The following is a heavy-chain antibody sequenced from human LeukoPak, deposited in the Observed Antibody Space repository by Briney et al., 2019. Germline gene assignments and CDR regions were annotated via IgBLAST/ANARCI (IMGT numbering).Heavy chain of an antibody. Sequence: GGSLRLSCAASGFTFSSYSMNWVRQAPGKGLEWVSSISSSSSYIYYADSVKGRFTISRDNAKNSLYLQMNSLRAEDTAVYYCAGGGIAAAGLNWFDPWGQGTLVTVSS. V-gene: IGHV3-21*01. CDR1: GFTFSSYS. J-gene: IGHJ5*02. CDR2: ISSSSSYI. CDR3: AGGGIAAAGLNWFDP. D-gene: IGHD6-13*01.